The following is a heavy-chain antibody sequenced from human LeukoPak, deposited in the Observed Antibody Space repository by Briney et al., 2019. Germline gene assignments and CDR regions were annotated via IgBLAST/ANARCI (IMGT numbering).Heavy chain of an antibody. J-gene: IGHJ4*02. Sequence: PGGSLRLSCAASGFTFSSYSMNWVRQAPGKGLEWVSYISSSSTIYYADSVKGRFTISRDNAKNSLYLQMNSLRAEDTAVYYGARGRGHDFWSGYNDYWGQGTLVTVSS. CDR2: ISSSSTI. CDR3: ARGRGHDFWSGYNDY. D-gene: IGHD3-3*01. CDR1: GFTFSSYS. V-gene: IGHV3-48*01.